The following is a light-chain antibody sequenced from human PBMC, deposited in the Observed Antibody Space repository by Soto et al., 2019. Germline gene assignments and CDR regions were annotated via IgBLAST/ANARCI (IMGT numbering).Light chain of an antibody. V-gene: IGKV1-5*03. Sequence: DIHMTQSPSTLSGSVGNRVTITCRASQTISSWLAWYQQKPGKDPKLLIYKASTLKSGVPSRFSGSGSGTEFTLTISRLQTDDFATYYCQHYNSYSEAFGQGTKVDI. CDR1: QTISSW. CDR2: KAS. CDR3: QHYNSYSEA. J-gene: IGKJ1*01.